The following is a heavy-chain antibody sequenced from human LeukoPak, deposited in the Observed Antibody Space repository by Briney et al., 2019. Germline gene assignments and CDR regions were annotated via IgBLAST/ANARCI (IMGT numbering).Heavy chain of an antibody. D-gene: IGHD4-11*01. CDR3: ARGIGASNTVCDY. Sequence: GESLKISCAASGFTFSSYAMHWVRQAPGKGLEWVALTWYDGNNKYYADSVKGRFTISRDNSKNMLYLQMNSLRAEDTAVYYCARGIGASNTVCDYWGQGTLVTVSS. CDR1: GFTFSSYA. CDR2: TWYDGNNK. V-gene: IGHV3-33*01. J-gene: IGHJ4*02.